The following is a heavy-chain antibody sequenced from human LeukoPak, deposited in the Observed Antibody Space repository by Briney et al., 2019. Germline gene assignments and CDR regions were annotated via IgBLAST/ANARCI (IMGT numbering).Heavy chain of an antibody. D-gene: IGHD3-22*01. CDR2: INWNGGRT. V-gene: IGHV3-20*04. J-gene: IGHJ3*02. CDR3: ARVYSYKFDSSGRNAFDI. CDR1: GFIFDDDG. Sequence: GGSVRLSCAASGFIFDDDGMSWVRQVPGKGLEWVSEINWNGGRTAYADSVKGRFTISRDNAKNYLYLQMDSLRAEDTALYYCARVYSYKFDSSGRNAFDIWGRGTMVTVSS.